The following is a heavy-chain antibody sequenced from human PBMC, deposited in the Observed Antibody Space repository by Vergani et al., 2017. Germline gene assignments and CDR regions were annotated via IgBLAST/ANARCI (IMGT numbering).Heavy chain of an antibody. J-gene: IGHJ6*02. V-gene: IGHV3-11*04. CDR2: ISTGASTV. Sequence: LEESGGGSVKPGGSLRLSCAASGFKFSDHYMSWIRQAPGKGLEWVSHISTGASTVSYTDSVTGRFTVSRDNYNNSLTFDMTTLRVEETAVYYCAKNPGISTTRHYYAMDVWGQGTTVTVSS. CDR1: GFKFSDHY. CDR3: AKNPGISTTRHYYAMDV. D-gene: IGHD1-1*01.